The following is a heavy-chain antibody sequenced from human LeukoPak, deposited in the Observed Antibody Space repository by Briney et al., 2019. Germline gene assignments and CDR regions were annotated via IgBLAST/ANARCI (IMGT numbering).Heavy chain of an antibody. V-gene: IGHV4-59*01. Sequence: SETLSLTCTVSGGSISSYYWSWIRQPPGKGLEWIGYIYYSGSTNYNPSLKSRVTISVDTSKNQFSLKLSSVTAADTAVYYCARSPVGESHYGDHMLYYFDYWGQGTLVTVSS. CDR2: IYYSGST. D-gene: IGHD4-17*01. CDR1: GGSISSYY. J-gene: IGHJ4*02. CDR3: ARSPVGESHYGDHMLYYFDY.